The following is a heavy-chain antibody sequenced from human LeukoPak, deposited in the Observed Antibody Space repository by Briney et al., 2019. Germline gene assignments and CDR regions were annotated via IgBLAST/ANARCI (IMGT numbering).Heavy chain of an antibody. Sequence: PGRSLRLSCAASGFTFSSYGMHWVRQAPGKGLEWVAVIWYDGSNKYYADSVKGRFTISRDNSKNTLYLQMNSLRAEDTAVYYCARESFGRVRLNSGPCDYWGQGTLVTIPS. V-gene: IGHV3-33*01. J-gene: IGHJ4*02. CDR3: ARESFGRVRLNSGPCDY. CDR1: GFTFSSYG. CDR2: IWYDGSNK. D-gene: IGHD6-19*01.